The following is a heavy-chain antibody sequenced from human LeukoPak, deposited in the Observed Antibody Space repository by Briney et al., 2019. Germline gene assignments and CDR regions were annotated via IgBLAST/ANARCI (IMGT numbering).Heavy chain of an antibody. V-gene: IGHV3-33*08. J-gene: IGHJ6*02. Sequence: GGSLRLSCAASGFTFSSDGMHWVRQAPGKGLEWVAVIWYDGSNKYYADSVKGRFTISRDNSKNTLYLQMNSLRAEDTAVYYCARGMITFGSPVFYYGMDVWGQRTTVTVSS. D-gene: IGHD3-16*01. CDR2: IWYDGSNK. CDR1: GFTFSSDG. CDR3: ARGMITFGSPVFYYGMDV.